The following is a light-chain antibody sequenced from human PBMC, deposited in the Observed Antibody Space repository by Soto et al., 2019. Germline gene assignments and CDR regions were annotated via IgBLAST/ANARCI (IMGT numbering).Light chain of an antibody. CDR2: EVS. CDR1: SSDFGGYKY. V-gene: IGLV2-8*01. J-gene: IGLJ2*01. Sequence: QSALTQPPSASGSPGQSVTISCTGTSSDFGGYKYVSWYQHHPGKAPKLMIYEVSKRPSGVPDRFSGSKSDNTASLTVSGLQAEDEAEYYCSSYAGRNNYVVFGGGTKLTVL. CDR3: SSYAGRNNYVV.